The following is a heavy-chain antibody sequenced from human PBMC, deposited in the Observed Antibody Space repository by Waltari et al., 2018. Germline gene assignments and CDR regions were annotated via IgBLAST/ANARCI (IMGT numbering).Heavy chain of an antibody. CDR1: GGSFNSSY. V-gene: IGHV4-34*01. Sequence: QVQLQQWGAGLLMPSETLSLTCPVHGGSFNSSYWGWIRQPPGKGLEWIGEISHNVRTNETPSLKSRVAISVDTSKNHFSLKLNFLTAADTAVYYCARGEQLHLIRRNSFDTWGQGTLVTVSS. J-gene: IGHJ5*02. D-gene: IGHD1-1*01. CDR3: ARGEQLHLIRRNSFDT. CDR2: ISHNVRT.